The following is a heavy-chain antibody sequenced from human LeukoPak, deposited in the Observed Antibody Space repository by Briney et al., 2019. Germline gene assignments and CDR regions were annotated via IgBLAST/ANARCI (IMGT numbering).Heavy chain of an antibody. CDR2: IWYDGTNK. CDR3: ARAYSSKEIDS. V-gene: IGHV3-33*01. Sequence: GGSLRLSCAASGFSFRSFAMHWVRQASGKGLDRVAIIWYDGTNKYYADSVKGRFTISRDNSKNTLFLQMSSLRVEDTAVYYCARAYSSKEIDSWGQGTLVTVSS. CDR1: GFSFRSFA. D-gene: IGHD6-13*01. J-gene: IGHJ4*02.